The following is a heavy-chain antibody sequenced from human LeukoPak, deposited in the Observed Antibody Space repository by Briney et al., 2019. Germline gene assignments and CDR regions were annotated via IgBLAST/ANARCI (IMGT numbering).Heavy chain of an antibody. V-gene: IGHV3-74*01. Sequence: GGSLRLSCAASGFTFSSYWMHWVRQAPGKGLVWVSRINSDGSSTSHADSVKGRFTISRDNAKNTLYLQMNSLRAEDTAVYYCARDSSSSSVDYWGQGTLVTVSS. CDR2: INSDGSST. CDR3: ARDSSSSSVDY. D-gene: IGHD6-6*01. CDR1: GFTFSSYW. J-gene: IGHJ4*02.